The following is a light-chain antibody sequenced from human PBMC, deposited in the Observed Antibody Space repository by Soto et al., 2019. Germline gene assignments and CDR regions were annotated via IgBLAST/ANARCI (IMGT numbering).Light chain of an antibody. Sequence: QVTHKQSYKCAAGGDTVSITCRASQGIRNDLGWYQVIPGKAPKRLIYAASSLQSGVPSRFSVTGSGREMTLTFGSLKPEDFPSCYWLLYAYYPLTVGVGIKVDIK. CDR2: AAS. CDR1: QGIRND. CDR3: LLYAYYPLT. V-gene: IGKV1-17*01. J-gene: IGKJ4*01.